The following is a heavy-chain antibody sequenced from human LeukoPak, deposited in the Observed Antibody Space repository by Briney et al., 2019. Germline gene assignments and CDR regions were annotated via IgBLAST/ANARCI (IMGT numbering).Heavy chain of an antibody. CDR3: AIRSSTSAKYFDY. J-gene: IGHJ4*02. Sequence: SETLSLTCAVYGGSFSGYYWSWIRQPPGKGLEWIGEIYHSGSTNYNPSLKSRVTISVDTSKNQFSLKLSSVTAADTAVYYCAIRSSTSAKYFDYWGQGTLVTVSS. CDR1: GGSFSGYY. CDR2: IYHSGST. V-gene: IGHV4-34*01. D-gene: IGHD2-2*01.